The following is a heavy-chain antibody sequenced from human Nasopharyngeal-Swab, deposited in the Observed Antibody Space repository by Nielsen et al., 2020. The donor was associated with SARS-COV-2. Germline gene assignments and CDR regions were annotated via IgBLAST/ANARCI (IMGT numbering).Heavy chain of an antibody. Sequence: GEALKISCAASGFTFDDYTMHWVRQAPGKGLEWVSLISWDGGSTYYADSVKGRFTISRDNSKNSLYLQVNSLRTEDTALYYCAKDIYSSSWTPWYYYYGMDVWGQGTTVTVSS. CDR3: AKDIYSSSWTPWYYYYGMDV. CDR1: GFTFDDYT. J-gene: IGHJ6*02. CDR2: ISWDGGST. V-gene: IGHV3-43*01. D-gene: IGHD6-13*01.